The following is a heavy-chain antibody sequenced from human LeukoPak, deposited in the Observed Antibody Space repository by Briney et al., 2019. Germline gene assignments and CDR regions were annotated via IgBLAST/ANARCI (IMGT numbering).Heavy chain of an antibody. D-gene: IGHD3-16*02. Sequence: PGRSLRLSCAASGFTFSSYGMHWVRQAPGKGLEWVSGISGSGGSTYYADSVKGRFTISRDNLKNTLYLQMNSLRAADTAVYYCASYYVWGSYRSDYWGQGTLVTVSS. J-gene: IGHJ4*02. CDR2: ISGSGGST. CDR1: GFTFSSYG. V-gene: IGHV3-23*01. CDR3: ASYYVWGSYRSDY.